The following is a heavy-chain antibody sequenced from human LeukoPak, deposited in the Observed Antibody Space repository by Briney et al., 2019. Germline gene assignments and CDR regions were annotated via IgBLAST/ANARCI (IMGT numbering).Heavy chain of an antibody. CDR1: GGSISSYY. D-gene: IGHD3-3*01. CDR2: IYYSGST. CDR3: ARAAYYDFWSGTNYNWFGP. V-gene: IGHV4-59*01. J-gene: IGHJ5*02. Sequence: NPSETLSLTCTVSGGSISSYYWSWIRQPPGKGLEWIGYIYYSGSTNYNPSLKSRVTISVDTSKNQFSLKLSSVTAADTAVYYCARAAYYDFWSGTNYNWFGPWGQGTLVTVSS.